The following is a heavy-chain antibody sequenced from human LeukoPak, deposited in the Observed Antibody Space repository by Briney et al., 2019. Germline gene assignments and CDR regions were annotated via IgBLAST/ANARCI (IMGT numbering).Heavy chain of an antibody. CDR2: INPNSGGT. Sequence: APVKASCKASGYTFTGYYMHWVRQAPGHGHEWMGWINPNSGGTNYAQKFQGRVTMTSDTSISTAYMELSRLRSDDTAVYYCARERWSLRCNWFDPWGQGNLVTVSS. CDR1: GYTFTGYY. J-gene: IGHJ5*02. CDR3: ARERWSLRCNWFDP. V-gene: IGHV1-2*02. D-gene: IGHD4-17*01.